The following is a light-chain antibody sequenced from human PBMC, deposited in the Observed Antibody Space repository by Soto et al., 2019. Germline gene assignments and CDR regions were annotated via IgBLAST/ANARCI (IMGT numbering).Light chain of an antibody. CDR2: AAS. Sequence: DFQMTQSPSSLSASVGDRVTITCRASQGISRYLAWYQQKPGKVPKLLISAASTLQSGVPSRFSGSGSGTDFTLTISSLQPEEVATYYCQRYNRAPRTFGQGTKVEL. CDR3: QRYNRAPRT. V-gene: IGKV1-27*01. J-gene: IGKJ1*01. CDR1: QGISRY.